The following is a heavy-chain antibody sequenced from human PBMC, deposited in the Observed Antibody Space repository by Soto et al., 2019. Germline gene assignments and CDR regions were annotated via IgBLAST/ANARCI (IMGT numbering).Heavy chain of an antibody. Sequence: SETLSLTCTVSGGSISSGGYYWSWIRQHPGKGLEWIGYIYYSGSTYYNPSLKSRVTISVDTSKNQFSLKLSSVTAADTAVYYCVGSTSCYFRHEGGFCHLFDSWGQGTLVTVSS. CDR3: VGSTSCYFRHEGGFCHLFDS. J-gene: IGHJ5*01. V-gene: IGHV4-31*03. CDR1: GGSISSGGYY. CDR2: IYYSGST. D-gene: IGHD2-2*01.